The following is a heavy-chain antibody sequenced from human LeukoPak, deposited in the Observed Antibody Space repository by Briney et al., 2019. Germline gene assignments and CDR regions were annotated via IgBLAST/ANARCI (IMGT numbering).Heavy chain of an antibody. Sequence: ASVKVSCKASGYTFTGYYMHWVRQAPGQGLEWMGWINPNSGGTNYAQKFQGRVTMTRDTSISAAYMELGRLRSDDTAVYYCARNRKYSSSWYGWFDPWGQGTLVTVSS. CDR2: INPNSGGT. CDR1: GYTFTGYY. D-gene: IGHD6-13*01. CDR3: ARNRKYSSSWYGWFDP. V-gene: IGHV1-2*02. J-gene: IGHJ5*02.